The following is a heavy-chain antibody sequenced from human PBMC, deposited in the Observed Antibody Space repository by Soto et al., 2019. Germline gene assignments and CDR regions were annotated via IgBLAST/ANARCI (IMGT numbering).Heavy chain of an antibody. V-gene: IGHV3-23*01. CDR1: GFTFSSYA. CDR3: AVLGGYSSGWSYYFDY. D-gene: IGHD6-19*01. Sequence: GGSLRLSCAASGFTFSSYAMSWVRQAPGKGLEWVSAISGSGGSTYYADSVKGRFTISRDNSKNTLYLQMNSLRAEDTAVYYCAVLGGYSSGWSYYFDYWGQGTLVTVSS. J-gene: IGHJ4*02. CDR2: ISGSGGST.